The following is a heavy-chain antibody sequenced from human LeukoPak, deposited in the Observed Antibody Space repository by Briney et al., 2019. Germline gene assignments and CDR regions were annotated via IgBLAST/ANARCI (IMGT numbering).Heavy chain of an antibody. CDR2: IKQDGREK. CDR3: ASPLVGTTDY. CDR1: GFTFSNYW. J-gene: IGHJ4*02. Sequence: PGGSLRLSCAASGFTFSNYWMTWVRQAPGKGLEWVANIKQDGREKYYVDSLKGRFTISRDNAKNSLYLQIHSLRAEDTAVYFCASPLVGTTDYWGQGTLVTVS. D-gene: IGHD1-26*01. V-gene: IGHV3-7*01.